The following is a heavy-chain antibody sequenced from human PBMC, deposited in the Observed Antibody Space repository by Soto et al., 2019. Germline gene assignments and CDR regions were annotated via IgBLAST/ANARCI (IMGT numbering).Heavy chain of an antibody. CDR3: ARQRVVPATPTNWFDP. D-gene: IGHD2-15*01. V-gene: IGHV4-39*01. Sequence: QVQVQESGPGLVKPSDTLSLTCTVSGGSVSSRSYFWGWIRQPPGKGLEWVGTIYYNGSTYYNPSITSRVTLAEHTSKNQVPLRLTAVTAADTAIYYCARQRVVPATPTNWFDPWGQGTLVAVSS. J-gene: IGHJ5*02. CDR1: GGSVSSRSYF. CDR2: IYYNGST.